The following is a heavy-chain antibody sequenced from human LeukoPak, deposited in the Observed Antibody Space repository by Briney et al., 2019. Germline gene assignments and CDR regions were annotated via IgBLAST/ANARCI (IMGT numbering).Heavy chain of an antibody. Sequence: GASVKVSCKASGYTFTGYYMHWVRQAPGQGLEWMGWTNPNSGGTNYEQKFQGRVTMTRDTSSSTAYMELSRLRSDDTAVYYCASLGYSGYDSFDYWGEGTLVTVSS. V-gene: IGHV1-2*02. CDR3: ASLGYSGYDSFDY. CDR2: TNPNSGGT. J-gene: IGHJ4*02. CDR1: GYTFTGYY. D-gene: IGHD5-12*01.